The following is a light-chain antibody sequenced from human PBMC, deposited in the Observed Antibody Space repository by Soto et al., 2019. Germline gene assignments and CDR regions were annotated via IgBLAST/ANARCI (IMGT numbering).Light chain of an antibody. CDR2: DAS. V-gene: IGKV1-33*01. J-gene: IGKJ3*01. Sequence: DIQMTQSPSSLSASVGDRVTITCQASQDIIDYLNWYQKKPGKAPKLLIYDASNLETGVPSRFSGSGSGTDFSFSISSLQPEDIATYYCQQYDNLVTFGPGTKVDI. CDR3: QQYDNLVT. CDR1: QDIIDY.